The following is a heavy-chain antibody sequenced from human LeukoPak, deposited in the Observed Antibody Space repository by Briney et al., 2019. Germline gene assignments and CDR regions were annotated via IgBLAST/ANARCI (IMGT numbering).Heavy chain of an antibody. CDR3: ARQALDSGYDLDAFDI. CDR2: MNPNSGNT. V-gene: IGHV1-8*01. J-gene: IGHJ3*02. Sequence: ASVKVPCKASGYTFTSYDINWVRQATGQGLEWMGWMNPNSGNTGYAQKFQGRVTMTRNTSISTAYMELSSLRSEDTAVYYCARQALDSGYDLDAFDIWGQGTMVTVSS. D-gene: IGHD5-12*01. CDR1: GYTFTSYD.